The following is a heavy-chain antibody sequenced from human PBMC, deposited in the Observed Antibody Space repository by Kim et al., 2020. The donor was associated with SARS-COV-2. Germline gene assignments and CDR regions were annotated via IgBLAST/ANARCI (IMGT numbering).Heavy chain of an antibody. J-gene: IGHJ6*02. V-gene: IGHV4-34*01. CDR2: INHSGST. D-gene: IGHD5-18*01. Sequence: SETLSLTCAVYGGSFSGYYWSWIRQPPGKGLEWIGEINHSGSTNYNPSLKSRVTISVDTSKNQFSLKLSSVTAADTAVYYCARANVDTAMALYYYYGMDVWGQGTTVTVSS. CDR1: GGSFSGYY. CDR3: ARANVDTAMALYYYYGMDV.